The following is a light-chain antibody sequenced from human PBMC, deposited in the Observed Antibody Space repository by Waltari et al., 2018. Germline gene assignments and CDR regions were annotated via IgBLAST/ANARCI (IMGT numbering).Light chain of an antibody. Sequence: CRASKRVSRTVAWYQQNPGQAPRLLTYVASTRAAGTPDMFSSRGSGKDFSLNISRLGPENCAVYYCRHYVRVPVQFGEGTKV. CDR2: VAS. V-gene: IGKV3-20*01. CDR3: RHYVRVPVQ. CDR1: KRVSRTV. J-gene: IGKJ1*01.